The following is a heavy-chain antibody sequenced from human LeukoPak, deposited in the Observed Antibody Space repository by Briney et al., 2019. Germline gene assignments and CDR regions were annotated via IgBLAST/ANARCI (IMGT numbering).Heavy chain of an antibody. CDR3: ARHRQGGIYSSSWYGFDY. CDR1: GFTFSSYE. V-gene: IGHV4-34*01. CDR2: INHSGST. J-gene: IGHJ4*02. Sequence: GSLRLSCAASGFTFSSYEMNWVRQAPGKGLEWIGEINHSGSTNYNPSLKSRVTISVDTSKNQFSLKLSSVTAADTAVYYCARHRQGGIYSSSWYGFDYWGQGTLVTVSS. D-gene: IGHD6-13*01.